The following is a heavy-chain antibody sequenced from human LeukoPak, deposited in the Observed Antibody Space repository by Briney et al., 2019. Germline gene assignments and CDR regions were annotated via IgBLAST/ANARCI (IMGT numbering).Heavy chain of an antibody. J-gene: IGHJ3*02. CDR2: INPSGGST. CDR3: ARYSSGWSDAFDI. Sequence: ASVTVSCKASGYTFTSYYMHWVRQAPGQGLEWMGIINPSGGSTSYAQKFQGRATITRDISTSTVYMELSSLRSEDTAVYYCARYSSGWSDAFDIWGQGTMVTVSS. D-gene: IGHD6-19*01. V-gene: IGHV1-46*01. CDR1: GYTFTSYY.